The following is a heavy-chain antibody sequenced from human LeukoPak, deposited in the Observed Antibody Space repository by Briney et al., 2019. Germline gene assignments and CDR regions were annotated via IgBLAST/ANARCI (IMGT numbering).Heavy chain of an antibody. CDR3: TRLSGDYWNYGGNFDS. Sequence: GGSLRLSCAASGFTFSSYWMSWVRQAPGKGLEWVANIKQDGGEIYYVDSVKGRFTISRDNAKNSLSLQMNSLRAEDTAVYYCTRLSGDYWNYGGNFDSWGQGTLVTVSS. V-gene: IGHV3-7*03. CDR2: IKQDGGEI. CDR1: GFTFSSYW. D-gene: IGHD1-7*01. J-gene: IGHJ4*02.